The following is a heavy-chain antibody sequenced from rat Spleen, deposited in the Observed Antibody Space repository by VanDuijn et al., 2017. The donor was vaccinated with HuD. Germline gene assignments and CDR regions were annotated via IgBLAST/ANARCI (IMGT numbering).Heavy chain of an antibody. D-gene: IGHD1-11*01. CDR1: GFTFSDYA. CDR3: TRGLREGPFDY. J-gene: IGHJ2*01. Sequence: EVQLVESGGGLVQPGRSLKLSCAASGFTFSDYAMAWVRQAPKKGLEWVATITSGGSNTYYPDSVKGRFTISRDNAKSTLYLQMNSLRSEDTATYYCTRGLREGPFDYWGQGVMVTVSS. V-gene: IGHV5-7*01. CDR2: ITSGGSNT.